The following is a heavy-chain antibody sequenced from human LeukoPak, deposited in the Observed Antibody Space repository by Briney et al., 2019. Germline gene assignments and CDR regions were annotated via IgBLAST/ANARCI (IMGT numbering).Heavy chain of an antibody. CDR2: IYYSGGT. CDR3: ASSGSYHHYFDY. Sequence: SETLSLTCAVYGGSISSYYWSWIRQPPGKGLEWIGYIYYSGGTNYNPSLKSRVTISVDTSKNQFSLKLSSVTAADTAVYYCASSGSYHHYFDYWGQGTLVTVSS. CDR1: GGSISSYY. V-gene: IGHV4-59*01. D-gene: IGHD1-26*01. J-gene: IGHJ4*02.